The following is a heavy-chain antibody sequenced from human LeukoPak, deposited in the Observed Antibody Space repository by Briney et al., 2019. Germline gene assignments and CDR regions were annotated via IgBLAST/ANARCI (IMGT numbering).Heavy chain of an antibody. Sequence: PSQTLSLTCTVSGGSISSGGYYWSWIRQPPGKGLEWIGYIYHSGSTYYNPSLKSRVTISVDRSKNQFSLKLSSVTAADTAVYYCARGRDFWSGYPSPYMDVWGKGTTVTVSS. V-gene: IGHV4-30-2*01. CDR3: ARGRDFWSGYPSPYMDV. CDR1: GGSISSGGYY. CDR2: IYHSGST. J-gene: IGHJ6*03. D-gene: IGHD3-3*01.